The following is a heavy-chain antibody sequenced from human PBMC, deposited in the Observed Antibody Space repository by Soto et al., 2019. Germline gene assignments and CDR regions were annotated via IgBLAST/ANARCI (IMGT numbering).Heavy chain of an antibody. J-gene: IGHJ2*01. V-gene: IGHV4-39*01. CDR1: GGSISSSSYY. Sequence: SETLSLTCTVSGGSISSSSYYWGWIRQPPGEGLEWIGSIYYSGSTYYNPSLKSRVTISVDTSKNQFSLKLSSVTAADTAVYYCARQRPSSGWYYWYFDLWGRGTLVTVSS. CDR3: ARQRPSSGWYYWYFDL. D-gene: IGHD6-19*01. CDR2: IYYSGST.